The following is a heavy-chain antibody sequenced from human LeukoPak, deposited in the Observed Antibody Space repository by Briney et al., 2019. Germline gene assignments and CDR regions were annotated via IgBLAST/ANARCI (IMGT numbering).Heavy chain of an antibody. J-gene: IGHJ6*02. CDR1: GFIFSSYW. D-gene: IGHD3-10*01. V-gene: IGHV3-53*04. CDR3: ATRVRGVMGYYYGMDV. Sequence: GGSLRLSCAASGFIFSSYWMSWVRQAPGKGLEWVSVIYSGGSTYYADSVKGRFTISRRNSKNTLYLQMNSLRAEDTAVYYCATRVRGVMGYYYGMDVWGQGTTVTVSS. CDR2: IYSGGST.